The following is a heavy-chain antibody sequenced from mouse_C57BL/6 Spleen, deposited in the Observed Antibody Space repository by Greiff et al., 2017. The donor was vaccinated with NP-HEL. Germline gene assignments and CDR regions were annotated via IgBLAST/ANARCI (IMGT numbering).Heavy chain of an antibody. CDR3: VRHHYSNYFDD. CDR2: IRSKSNNYAT. CDR1: GFSFNTYA. J-gene: IGHJ2*01. V-gene: IGHV10-1*01. D-gene: IGHD2-5*01. Sequence: DAGGGLVQPKGSLKLSCAASGFSFNTYAMNWVRQAPGKGLEWVARIRSKSNNYATYYADSVKDRFTISRDDSESMLYLQMNNFKTEDTAMYYCVRHHYSNYFDDWGKGTTLTVSS.